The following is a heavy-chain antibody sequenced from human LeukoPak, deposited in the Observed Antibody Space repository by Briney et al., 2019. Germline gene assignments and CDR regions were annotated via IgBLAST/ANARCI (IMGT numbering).Heavy chain of an antibody. CDR2: IYYTRSS. V-gene: IGHV4-31*03. J-gene: IGHJ4*02. CDR1: GDSITSGAYF. D-gene: IGHD3-10*01. Sequence: PSQTLSLTCTVSGDSITSGAYFWNWIRQQPGQGLEWIGYIYYTRSSNYNPSLESRLTILLDTSKNEFSLRLSSVTAADTAVYYCARGYYFDSGSFFEDWGQGTLVTVSS. CDR3: ARGYYFDSGSFFED.